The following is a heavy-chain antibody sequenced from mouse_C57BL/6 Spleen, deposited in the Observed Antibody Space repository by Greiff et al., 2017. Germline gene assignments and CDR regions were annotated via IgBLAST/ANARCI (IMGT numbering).Heavy chain of an antibody. D-gene: IGHD2-2*01. Sequence: VQLKESGGGLVKPGGSLKLSCAASGFTFSDYGMHWVRQAPEKGLEWVAYISSGSSTIYYADTVKGRFTISSDNAKNTLFLQMTSLRSEDTAMYYCAREDGYDWYFDVWGTGTTVTVSS. V-gene: IGHV5-17*01. CDR1: GFTFSDYG. CDR2: ISSGSSTI. J-gene: IGHJ1*03. CDR3: AREDGYDWYFDV.